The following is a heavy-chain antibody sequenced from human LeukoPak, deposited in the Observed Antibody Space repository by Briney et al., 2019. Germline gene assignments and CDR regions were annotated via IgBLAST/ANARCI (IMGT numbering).Heavy chain of an antibody. CDR1: GFSLSTSGVG. CDR2: IYWDDDK. J-gene: IGHJ4*02. CDR3: AHSQTYYYDSSGYSSPYYFDY. V-gene: IGHV2-5*02. Sequence: SGPTLVNPTQTLTLTCTFSGFSLSTSGVGVGWTRQPPGKALEWLALIYWDDDKRYSPSLKSRLTITKDTSKNQVVLTMTNMDPVDTATYYCAHSQTYYYDSSGYSSPYYFDYWGQGTLVTVSS. D-gene: IGHD3-22*01.